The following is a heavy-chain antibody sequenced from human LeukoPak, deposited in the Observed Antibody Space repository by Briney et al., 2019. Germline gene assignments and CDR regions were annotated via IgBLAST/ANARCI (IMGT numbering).Heavy chain of an antibody. J-gene: IGHJ6*03. V-gene: IGHV3-30*02. CDR1: GFTFSSYW. CDR3: AKAGGYGDYYYMDV. CDR2: IRYDGSNK. D-gene: IGHD3-10*01. Sequence: GGSLRLSCAASGFTFSSYWMSWVRQAPGKGLEWVAFIRYDGSNKYYADSVKGRFTISGDNSKNTLYLQMNSLRAEDTAVYYCAKAGGYGDYYYMDVWGKGTTVTVSS.